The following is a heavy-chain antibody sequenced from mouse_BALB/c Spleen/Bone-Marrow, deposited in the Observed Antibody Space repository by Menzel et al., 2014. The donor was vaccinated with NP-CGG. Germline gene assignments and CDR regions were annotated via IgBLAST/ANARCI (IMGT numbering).Heavy chain of an antibody. CDR2: KWRGGTT. D-gene: IGHD1-1*01. V-gene: IGHV2-5-1*01. CDR1: GFSLTNYG. J-gene: IGHJ3*01. Sequence: VKLMESGPSLVQPSQSLSITCTVSGFSLTNYGIYWVRQSPGKGLAWLGAKWRGGTTDYNAAFMSRLSITKDNSKSQVFFKMNSLQADDTAIYYCAKGHYGSSPFAYWGQGTLVTVSA. CDR3: AKGHYGSSPFAY.